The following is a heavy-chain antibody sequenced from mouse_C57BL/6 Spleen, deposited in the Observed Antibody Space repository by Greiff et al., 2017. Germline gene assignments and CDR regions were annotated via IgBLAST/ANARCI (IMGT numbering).Heavy chain of an antibody. Sequence: EVQLQQSGPELVKPGASVKISCKASGYTFTDYYMNWVKQRPGQSLEWIGDINPNNGGTSYNQKFKGKATLTVDKSSSTAYMELRSLKSEDAAVYYCARSSNWGEDADRGQGTLVTVAA. J-gene: IGHJ3*01. V-gene: IGHV1-26*01. CDR3: ARSSNWGEDAD. D-gene: IGHD4-1*02. CDR1: GYTFTDYY. CDR2: INPNNGGT.